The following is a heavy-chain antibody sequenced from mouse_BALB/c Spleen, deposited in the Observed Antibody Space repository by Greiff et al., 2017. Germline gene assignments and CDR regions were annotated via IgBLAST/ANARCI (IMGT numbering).Heavy chain of an antibody. D-gene: IGHD4-1*01. CDR2: INPSTGYT. Sequence: QVQLKESGAELAKPGASVKMSCKASGYTFTSYWMHWVKQRPGQGLEWIGYINPSTGYTEYNQKFKDKATLTADKSSSTAYMQLSSLTSEDSAVYYCARTGTHYFDYWGQGTTLTVSS. V-gene: IGHV1-7*01. J-gene: IGHJ2*01. CDR1: GYTFTSYW. CDR3: ARTGTHYFDY.